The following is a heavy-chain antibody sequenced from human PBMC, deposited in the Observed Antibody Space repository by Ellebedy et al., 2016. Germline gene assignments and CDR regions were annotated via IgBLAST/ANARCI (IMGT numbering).Heavy chain of an antibody. V-gene: IGHV2-5*01. Sequence: SGPTLVKPTQTLTLTCTFSGFSLTTNAVVVGWVRQPPGKALEWLAFIYGNDDKRYRPSLRSRLTITKDTSKNQVVLTMTNMDPVDTATYFCAHKSVYREVDYWGQGSLVIVSS. CDR1: GFSLTTNAVV. D-gene: IGHD1-14*01. CDR2: IYGNDDK. J-gene: IGHJ4*02. CDR3: AHKSVYREVDY.